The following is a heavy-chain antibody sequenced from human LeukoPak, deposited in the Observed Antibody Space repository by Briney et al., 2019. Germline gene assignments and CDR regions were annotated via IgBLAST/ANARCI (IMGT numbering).Heavy chain of an antibody. CDR1: GYTFTGYY. CDR2: INPNSGGT. Sequence: ASVKVSCKASGYTFTGYYMHWVRQAPGQGLEWMGWINPNSGGTDYAQKFQGRVTMTRDTSISTTYMELSRLRSDDTAVYYCARFPRRGYSYGWSYWGQGALVTVSS. V-gene: IGHV1-2*02. CDR3: ARFPRRGYSYGWSY. J-gene: IGHJ4*02. D-gene: IGHD5-18*01.